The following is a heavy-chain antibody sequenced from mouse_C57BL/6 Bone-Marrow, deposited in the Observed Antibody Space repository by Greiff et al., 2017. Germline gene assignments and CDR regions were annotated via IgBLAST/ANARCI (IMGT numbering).Heavy chain of an antibody. CDR3: APFYSNYVGFAY. D-gene: IGHD2-5*01. Sequence: VQLQQPGAELVKPGASVKVSCKASGYTFTSYWMHWVKQRPGQGLEWIGRIHPSDSDTNYNQKFKGKATLTVDKSSSTAYMQLSSLTSEDSAVYYCAPFYSNYVGFAYWGQGTLGTVSA. CDR2: IHPSDSDT. J-gene: IGHJ3*01. V-gene: IGHV1-74*01. CDR1: GYTFTSYW.